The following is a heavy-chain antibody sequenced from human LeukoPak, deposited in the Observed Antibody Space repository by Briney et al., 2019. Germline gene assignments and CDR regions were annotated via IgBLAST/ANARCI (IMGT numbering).Heavy chain of an antibody. Sequence: PSETLSLTCAVYGGSFSGYYWSWIRQPPGKGLEWIGEINHSGSTNYNPSLKSRVTISVDTSKNQFSLKLSSVTAADTAVYYCARHPRRYGLRYFDWLSKDDAFDIWGQGTMVTVSS. V-gene: IGHV4-34*01. CDR2: INHSGST. CDR1: GGSFSGYY. D-gene: IGHD3-9*01. CDR3: ARHPRRYGLRYFDWLSKDDAFDI. J-gene: IGHJ3*02.